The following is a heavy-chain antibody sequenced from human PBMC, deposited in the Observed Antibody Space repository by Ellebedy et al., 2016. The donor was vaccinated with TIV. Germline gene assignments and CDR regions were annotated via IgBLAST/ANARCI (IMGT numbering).Heavy chain of an antibody. D-gene: IGHD3-22*01. CDR1: GFTFSSYA. CDR3: AKDLRITMIVVVIFKYFDL. J-gene: IGHJ2*01. CDR2: ISGSGGST. V-gene: IGHV3-23*01. Sequence: GGSLRLXXAASGFTFSSYAMSWVRQAPGKGLEWVSAISGSGGSTYYADSVKGRFTISRDNSKNTLYLQMNSLRAEDTAVYYCAKDLRITMIVVVIFKYFDLWGRGTLVTVSS.